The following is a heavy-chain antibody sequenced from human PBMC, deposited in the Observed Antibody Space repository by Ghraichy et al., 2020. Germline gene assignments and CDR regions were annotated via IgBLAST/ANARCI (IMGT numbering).Heavy chain of an antibody. CDR3: ARDGGGYCSGGSCHGPPEYYYYMDV. D-gene: IGHD2-15*01. CDR1: GLSFRTHG. CDR2: IWSDGSQK. J-gene: IGHJ6*03. Sequence: GGSLRLSCKSSGLSFRTHGMCWVRQAPGKGLEWVALIWSDGSQKYYGESVKGRFTISRDNAKSTLYLQMNSLRAKDTAVYYCARDGGGYCSGGSCHGPPEYYYYMDVWGKGTTVTVSS. V-gene: IGHV3-33*07.